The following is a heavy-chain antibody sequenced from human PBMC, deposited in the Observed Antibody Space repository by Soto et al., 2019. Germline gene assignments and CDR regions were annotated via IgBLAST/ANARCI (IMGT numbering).Heavy chain of an antibody. Sequence: SVKVSSKASGYTFTNHGVICVRQAPGQGLEWMGWISAYNGNANYAQEVQGRVTMTRDASTNTAYMEVKSLISDDTAVYYCARDQIRDIVVVPTTILDAFDIWGQGTTVTVSS. D-gene: IGHD2-2*01. J-gene: IGHJ3*02. CDR3: ARDQIRDIVVVPTTILDAFDI. CDR1: GYTFTNHG. CDR2: ISAYNGNA. V-gene: IGHV1-18*01.